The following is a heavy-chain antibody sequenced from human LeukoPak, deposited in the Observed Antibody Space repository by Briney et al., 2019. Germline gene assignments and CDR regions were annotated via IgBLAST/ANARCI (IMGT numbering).Heavy chain of an antibody. CDR3: ARDYTGGWNDY. CDR2: IKQDGSEK. CDR1: GFTFSNYW. D-gene: IGHD7-27*01. J-gene: IGHJ4*02. V-gene: IGHV3-7*01. Sequence: GGSLRLSCAASGFTFSNYWMNWVRQAPGKGLEWVANIKQDGSEKYYVDSVEGRFTVSRDNTKNSLYLQMNSLRAEDTAVYYCARDYTGGWNDYWGQGTLVTVSS.